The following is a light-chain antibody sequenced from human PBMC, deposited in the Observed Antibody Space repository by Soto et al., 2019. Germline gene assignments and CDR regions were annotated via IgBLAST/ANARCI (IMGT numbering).Light chain of an antibody. CDR1: SPNIGAGYD. CDR3: LSFDSSLSVV. CDR2: GNT. J-gene: IGLJ2*01. Sequence: QSVLTQPPSVSGAPGQRVTISCTGSSPNIGAGYDVHWYQQLPGRAPKLLIYGNTNRPSGVPDRFSGSNSGTSASLAITGLQAEDEADYYCLSFDSSLSVVFGGGTKLTVL. V-gene: IGLV1-40*01.